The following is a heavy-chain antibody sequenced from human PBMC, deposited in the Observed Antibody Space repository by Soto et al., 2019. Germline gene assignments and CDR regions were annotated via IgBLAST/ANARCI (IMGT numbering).Heavy chain of an antibody. Sequence: EVQLLESGGGLVQPGGSLRLSCAASGFTFSNYGMTWVRQAPGKGLEWVSGMSRDGGDTDYTDSVKGRFTISRDSSKNTLYLQMNSLRAGDTAVYYCAKIGNFNPQSSGWANRFDYWGQGNLVTVSS. D-gene: IGHD6-19*01. CDR2: MSRDGGDT. V-gene: IGHV3-23*01. CDR1: GFTFSNYG. J-gene: IGHJ4*02. CDR3: AKIGNFNPQSSGWANRFDY.